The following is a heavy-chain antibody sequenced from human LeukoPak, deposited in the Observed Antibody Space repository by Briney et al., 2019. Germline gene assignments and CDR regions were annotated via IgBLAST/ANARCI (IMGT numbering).Heavy chain of an antibody. D-gene: IGHD6-19*01. Sequence: PGGSLRLSCAASGFTFSTYAMSWVRQAPGRGLEWVSAVSESGSGTYYADSVKGRFTISRDNSKNTLYPQMTSLRAEDTALYYCAKGKGSTGWYDWGQGTLVTVSS. V-gene: IGHV3-23*01. CDR3: AKGKGSTGWYD. CDR2: VSESGSGT. J-gene: IGHJ4*02. CDR1: GFTFSTYA.